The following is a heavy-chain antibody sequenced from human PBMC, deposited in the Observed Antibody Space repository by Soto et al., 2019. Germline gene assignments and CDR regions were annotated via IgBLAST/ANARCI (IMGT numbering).Heavy chain of an antibody. CDR3: ARAGYSSGWYEDY. J-gene: IGHJ4*02. CDR2: MSSDGSNK. CDR1: GFTFSSYA. D-gene: IGHD6-19*01. V-gene: IGHV3-30-3*01. Sequence: QVQLVESGGGVVQPGRSLRLSCAASGFTFSSYAMHWVRQAPGKGLEWVAVMSSDGSNKYYADSVKGRFTISRDNSKTTLYLQMNSLRAEDTAVYYCARAGYSSGWYEDYWGQGTLVTASS.